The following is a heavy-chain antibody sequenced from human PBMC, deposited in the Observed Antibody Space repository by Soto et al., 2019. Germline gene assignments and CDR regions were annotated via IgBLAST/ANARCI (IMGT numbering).Heavy chain of an antibody. CDR3: AGYCSGGSCYSGPMSAFDI. CDR1: GGTFSSYA. Sequence: SVKVSCKASGGTFSSYAISWVRQAPGQGLEWMGGIIPIFGTADYAQKFQGRVTITADESTSTAYMELSSLRSEDTAVYYCAGYCSGGSCYSGPMSAFDIWGQGTMVTVSS. J-gene: IGHJ3*02. CDR2: IIPIFGTA. D-gene: IGHD2-15*01. V-gene: IGHV1-69*13.